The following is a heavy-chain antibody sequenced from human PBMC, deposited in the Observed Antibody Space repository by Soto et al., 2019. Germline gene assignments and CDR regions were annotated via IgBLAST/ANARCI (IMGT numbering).Heavy chain of an antibody. CDR3: ARERITTRGDAFDL. V-gene: IGHV1-69*08. Sequence: QVQLVQSGAEVRKPGSSVKVSCKAPGGTFSTYIISWVRQPPGQGLEWMGRIIPIPDITNYAQKFQGKVTVTADRSTSKAYMELTSLNSDDTGGYYCARERITTRGDAFDLWGQGTMVTVSS. CDR1: GGTFSTYI. D-gene: IGHD3-3*01. CDR2: IIPIPDIT. J-gene: IGHJ3*01.